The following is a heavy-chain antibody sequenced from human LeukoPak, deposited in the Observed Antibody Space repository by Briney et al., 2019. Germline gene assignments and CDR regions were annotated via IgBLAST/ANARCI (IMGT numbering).Heavy chain of an antibody. CDR3: ARDRRRDPLHAFDI. V-gene: IGHV4-59*01. J-gene: IGHJ3*02. CDR1: GGTISNYY. CDR2: IDYSGST. Sequence: KPSETLSLTCTVSGGTISNYYWSWIRQPPGKGLEWIAYIDYSGSTNYNPSLKSRVTISVDASKNQFSLNLRSVTPADTAVYYCARDRRRDPLHAFDIWGQGTMVTVSS. D-gene: IGHD1-14*01.